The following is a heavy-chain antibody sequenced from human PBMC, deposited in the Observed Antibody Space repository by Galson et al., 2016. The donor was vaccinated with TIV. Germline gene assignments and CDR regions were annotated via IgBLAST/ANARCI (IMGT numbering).Heavy chain of an antibody. CDR2: ISDSGRS. Sequence: SETLSLTCTVSSDSIINYYLSWIRQPPGKGLEWIGYISDSGRSNENPSLKSRVTISVDTSKKQISLKLKSMTAADTAMYYCARDLGLGAFDIWGQGTMVTVSS. D-gene: IGHD7-27*01. V-gene: IGHV4-59*01. CDR3: ARDLGLGAFDI. CDR1: SDSIINYY. J-gene: IGHJ3*02.